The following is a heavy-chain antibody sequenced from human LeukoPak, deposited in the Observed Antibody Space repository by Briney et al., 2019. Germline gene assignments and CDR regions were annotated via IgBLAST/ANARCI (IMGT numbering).Heavy chain of an antibody. D-gene: IGHD6-13*01. J-gene: IGHJ4*02. CDR2: IYHSAST. V-gene: IGHV4-4*02. Sequence: SETLSLTCAVSGGSISSSNWWSWVRQPPGKGLEWIGEIYHSASTNYNPSLKSRVTISVDKSKNQFSLKLSSVTAADTAVYYCARDCDTSSSSWYRYYFDYWGQGTLVTVSS. CDR3: ARDCDTSSSSWYRYYFDY. CDR1: GGSISSSNW.